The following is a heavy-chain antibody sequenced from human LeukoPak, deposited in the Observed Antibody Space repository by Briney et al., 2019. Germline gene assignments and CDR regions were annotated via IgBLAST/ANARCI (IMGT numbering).Heavy chain of an antibody. V-gene: IGHV1-2*02. CDR2: NNPNSGGT. D-gene: IGHD2-2*01. CDR1: GYTFTGYY. J-gene: IGHJ3*02. CDR3: ARDDADCSSTSCSYAFDI. Sequence: ASVKVSCKASGYTFTGYYMHLVRQAPGQGLEWMGWNNPNSGGTNYAQKFQGRVTMTRDTSISTAYMELSRLRSDDTAVYYCARDDADCSSTSCSYAFDIWGQGTMVTVSS.